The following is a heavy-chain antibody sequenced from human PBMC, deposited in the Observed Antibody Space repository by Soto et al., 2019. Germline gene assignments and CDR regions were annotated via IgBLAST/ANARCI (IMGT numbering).Heavy chain of an antibody. V-gene: IGHV3-30-3*01. CDR3: AREPTRISTSLHGPGYYYYYGMDV. D-gene: IGHD2-2*01. Sequence: PGGSLRLSCAASGFTFSSYAMHWVRQAPGKGLERVAVISYDGSNKYYADSVKGRFTISRDNSKNTLYLQMNSLRAEDTAVYYCAREPTRISTSLHGPGYYYYYGMDVWGQGTTVTVSS. CDR1: GFTFSSYA. CDR2: ISYDGSNK. J-gene: IGHJ6*02.